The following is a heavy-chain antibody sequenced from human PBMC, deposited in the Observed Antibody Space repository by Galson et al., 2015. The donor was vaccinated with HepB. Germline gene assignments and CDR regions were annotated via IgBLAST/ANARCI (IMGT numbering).Heavy chain of an antibody. CDR1: GFTFSSYW. CDR3: ARDNPPLKVAGSLATYYYGMDV. V-gene: IGHV3-7*03. CDR2: IKQDGSEK. J-gene: IGHJ6*02. Sequence: SLRLSCAASGFTFSSYWMSWVRQAPGKGLEWVANIKQDGSEKYYVDSVKGRFTISRDNAKNSLYLQMNSLRAEDTAVYYCARDNPPLKVAGSLATYYYGMDVWGQGTTVTVSS. D-gene: IGHD6-19*01.